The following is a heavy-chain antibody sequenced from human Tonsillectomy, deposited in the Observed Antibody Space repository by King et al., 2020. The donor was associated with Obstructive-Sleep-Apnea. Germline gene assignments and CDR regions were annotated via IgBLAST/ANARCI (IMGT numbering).Heavy chain of an antibody. CDR1: GGSISSGDYY. Sequence: VQLQESGPGLVKPSQTLSLTCTVSGGSISSGDYYWSWIRQSPGQGLEWIWHIYYSGSTYYKPSLKSRVTISVDTSKNQFSLKLSSVTVADTAVYYCARERYGSSWYDYWGQGTLVTVSS. J-gene: IGHJ4*02. V-gene: IGHV4-30-4*01. CDR2: IYYSGST. CDR3: ARERYGSSWYDY. D-gene: IGHD6-13*01.